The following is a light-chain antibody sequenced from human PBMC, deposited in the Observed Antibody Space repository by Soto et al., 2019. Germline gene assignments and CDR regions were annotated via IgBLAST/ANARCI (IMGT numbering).Light chain of an antibody. V-gene: IGLV2-14*01. CDR3: SSYTSSTTYG. CDR1: SSDVGGYNY. J-gene: IGLJ1*01. CDR2: DVS. Sequence: QSVLTQPASVSASPGQPIAISCTGSSSDVGGYNYVSWYQQHPGKAPKLMIYDVSNRPSGVSNRFSGSKSGNTASLTISGLQAEDEADYYCSSYTSSTTYGFGAGTKVTVL.